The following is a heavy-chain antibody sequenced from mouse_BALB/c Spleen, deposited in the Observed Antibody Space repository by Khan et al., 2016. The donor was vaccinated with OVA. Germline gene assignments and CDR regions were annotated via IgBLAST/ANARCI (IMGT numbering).Heavy chain of an antibody. CDR1: GYTFSSYW. J-gene: IGHJ3*01. CDR2: ILPGSGRN. V-gene: IGHV1-9*01. D-gene: IGHD1-1*01. Sequence: VQLQESGAELMKPGASVKISCKATGYTFSSYWIEWVQQRPGHGLEWIGEILPGSGRNNYNEKFKGKATFTADTSSNTAYMQLSNLTSDDSAVYYCARVNYYGSSSWFGYWGQGTLVTVSA. CDR3: ARVNYYGSSSWFGY.